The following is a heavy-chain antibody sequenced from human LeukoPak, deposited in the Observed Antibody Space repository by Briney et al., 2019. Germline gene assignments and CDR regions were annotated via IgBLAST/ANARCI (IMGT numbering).Heavy chain of an antibody. CDR2: INHSGST. D-gene: IGHD2-15*01. CDR3: ARGGLYCSGGSCSLWFDP. V-gene: IGHV4-34*01. CDR1: GGSFSGYY. J-gene: IGHJ5*02. Sequence: SETLSLTCAAYGGSFSGYYWSWIRQPPGKGLEWIGEINHSGSTNYNAALKSRATISVATSKPKFSLKPSSVTAADTAVYYCARGGLYCSGGSCSLWFDPWGQGTLVTVSS.